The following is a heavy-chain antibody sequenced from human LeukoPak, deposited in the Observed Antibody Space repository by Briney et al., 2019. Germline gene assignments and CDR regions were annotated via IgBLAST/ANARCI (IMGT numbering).Heavy chain of an antibody. J-gene: IGHJ4*02. CDR2: IYHSGST. CDR1: GGSITNSNW. CDR3: AVLGESPDY. V-gene: IGHV4-4*02. D-gene: IGHD3-10*01. Sequence: SGTLSLTCAVSGGSITNSNWWSWVRQPPGKGLEWIGEIYHSGSTNYNPSLKSRVTMSVDKSKNQFSLNLTSVTAADTAVYYCAVLGESPDYWGQGTLVTASS.